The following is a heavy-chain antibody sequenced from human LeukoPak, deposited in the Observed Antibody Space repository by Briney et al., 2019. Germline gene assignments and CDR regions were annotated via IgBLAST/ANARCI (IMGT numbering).Heavy chain of an antibody. J-gene: IGHJ3*02. CDR3: ASVYSSSWYDAFDI. D-gene: IGHD6-13*01. V-gene: IGHV3-21*01. CDR1: GFTVSTTY. Sequence: GGSLRLSCAASGFTVSTTYMNWVRQAPGKGLEWVSSISSSSSYIYYADSVKGRFTISRDNAKNSLYLQMNSLRAEDTAVYYCASVYSSSWYDAFDIWGQGTMVTVSS. CDR2: ISSSSSYI.